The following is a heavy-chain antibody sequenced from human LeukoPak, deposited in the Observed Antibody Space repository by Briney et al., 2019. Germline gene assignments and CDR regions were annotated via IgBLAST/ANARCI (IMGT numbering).Heavy chain of an antibody. Sequence: GGSLRLSCAASGFTFSTYTMTWVRQAPGKGLEWVSVIFNSGTSTYYADSVKGRFTISRDNSKNTLHLQMSSLRAEDTAVYYCAKDMYGDFGGVDYWGQGTLVTVSS. J-gene: IGHJ4*02. CDR3: AKDMYGDFGGVDY. CDR1: GFTFSTYT. CDR2: IFNSGTST. D-gene: IGHD4-17*01. V-gene: IGHV3-23*01.